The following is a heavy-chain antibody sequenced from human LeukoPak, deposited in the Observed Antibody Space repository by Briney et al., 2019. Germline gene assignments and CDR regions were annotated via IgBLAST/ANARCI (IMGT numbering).Heavy chain of an antibody. CDR3: ASGTVYYYDSSGYHH. Sequence: GGSLRLSCAASGFTFSSYSMNWVRQAPGKGLEWVSSISSSSSYIYYADSVKGRFTISRDNAKNSLYLQMNSLRAEDTAVYYCASGTVYYYDSSGYHHWGQGTLVTVSS. J-gene: IGHJ5*02. CDR2: ISSSSSYI. D-gene: IGHD3-22*01. CDR1: GFTFSSYS. V-gene: IGHV3-21*01.